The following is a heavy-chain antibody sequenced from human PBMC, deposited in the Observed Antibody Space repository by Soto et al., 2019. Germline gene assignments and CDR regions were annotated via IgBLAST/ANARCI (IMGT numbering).Heavy chain of an antibody. CDR2: IDPSDSYT. CDR3: AGRGGYGDYYGMDV. J-gene: IGHJ6*04. Sequence: PGEFLKISCKGSGYSFTSYWSSWVRQMPGKGLEWMGRIDPSDSYTNYSPSFQGHVTISADKSISTAYLQWSSLKASDTAMYYCAGRGGYGDYYGMDVWGKGTTVTVSS. V-gene: IGHV5-10-1*01. D-gene: IGHD4-17*01. CDR1: GYSFTSYW.